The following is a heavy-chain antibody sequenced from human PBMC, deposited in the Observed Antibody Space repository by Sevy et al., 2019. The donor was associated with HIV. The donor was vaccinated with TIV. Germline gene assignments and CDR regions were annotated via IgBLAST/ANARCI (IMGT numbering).Heavy chain of an antibody. CDR1: GGSISSGGYY. D-gene: IGHD2-2*01. J-gene: IGHJ5*02. CDR3: ARVVPAYSNWFDP. CDR2: IYYSGST. V-gene: IGHV4-31*03. Sequence: SETLSLTCTVSGGSISSGGYYWSWIRQHPGKGLEWIGYIYYSGSTYYNPSLKSRVTISVDTSKNQFSLKLSSVTAADTAVYYCARVVPAYSNWFDPWGQGTLVTVSS.